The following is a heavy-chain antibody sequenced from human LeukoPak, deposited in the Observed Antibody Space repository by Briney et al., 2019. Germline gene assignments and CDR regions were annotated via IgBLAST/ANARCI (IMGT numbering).Heavy chain of an antibody. Sequence: GGSLRLSCAASGFMFTGFAMHWVRQAPGKGLQWVAVISYDGKVKFYGDSVKDRFTISRDDSKNMLYLQMSSLRPEDTAVYYCARDMIRGQPDYLDYWGQGTLVTVSS. D-gene: IGHD3-10*01. V-gene: IGHV3-30*15. CDR1: GFMFTGFA. CDR2: ISYDGKVK. J-gene: IGHJ4*02. CDR3: ARDMIRGQPDYLDY.